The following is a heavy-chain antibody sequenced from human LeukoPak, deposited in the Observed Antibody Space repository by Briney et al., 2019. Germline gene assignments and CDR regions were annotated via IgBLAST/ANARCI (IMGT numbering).Heavy chain of an antibody. Sequence: PGGSLRLSCAASGFTFSSYGMHWVRQAPGKGLEWVAFIRYDGSNKYYADSVKGRFTISRDNSKNTLYLQMNSLRAEDTAVYYCAKDPLMVRGVKESSRYYMDVWGKGATVTASS. J-gene: IGHJ6*03. D-gene: IGHD3-10*01. CDR1: GFTFSSYG. V-gene: IGHV3-30*02. CDR3: AKDPLMVRGVKESSRYYMDV. CDR2: IRYDGSNK.